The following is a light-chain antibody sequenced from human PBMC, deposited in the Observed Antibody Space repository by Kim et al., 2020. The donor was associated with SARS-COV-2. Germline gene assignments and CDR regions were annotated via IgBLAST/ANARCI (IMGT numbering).Light chain of an antibody. CDR1: SGFIASDY. CDR3: QSFAGSAWV. J-gene: IGLJ3*02. CDR2: EDN. Sequence: NFMLTQPPSVSESPGKTVTISCTRTSGFIASDYVQWYQQRPGSAPTTVIYEDNLGPSGVPDRFSGSIDSSSNTASLTISGLETEDEADYYCQSFAGSAWVFGGGTQLTVL. V-gene: IGLV6-57*04.